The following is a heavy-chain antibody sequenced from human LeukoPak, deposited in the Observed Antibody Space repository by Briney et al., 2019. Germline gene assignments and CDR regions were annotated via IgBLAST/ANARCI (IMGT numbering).Heavy chain of an antibody. D-gene: IGHD3-3*01. CDR3: AREPYYDFWSGYYDIDY. V-gene: IGHV3-21*01. J-gene: IGHJ4*02. CDR2: ISSSSSYI. CDR1: GFTFSSYS. Sequence: GGSLRLSCAASGFTFSSYSMNWVRQAPGKGLEWVSSISSSSSYIYYADSVKGRFTISRDDAKNSLYLQMNSLRAEDTAVYYCAREPYYDFWSGYYDIDYWGQGTLVTVSS.